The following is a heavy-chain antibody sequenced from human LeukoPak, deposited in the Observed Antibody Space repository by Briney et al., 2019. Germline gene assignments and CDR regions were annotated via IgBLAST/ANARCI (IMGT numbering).Heavy chain of an antibody. J-gene: IGHJ2*01. V-gene: IGHV1-18*01. Sequence: ASVKVSCKASGYTFSSYVISWVRQAPGQGLEWMGRISAYNGNTNYAQKLQGRVTMTTDTSTSTAYMELRSLRSDDTAVYYCARVIEDSSSWPNYWYFDLWGRGTLVTVSS. CDR1: GYTFSSYV. CDR3: ARVIEDSSSWPNYWYFDL. CDR2: ISAYNGNT. D-gene: IGHD6-13*01.